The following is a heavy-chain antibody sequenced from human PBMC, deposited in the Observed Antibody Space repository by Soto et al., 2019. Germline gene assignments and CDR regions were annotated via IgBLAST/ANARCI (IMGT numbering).Heavy chain of an antibody. CDR2: INHSGST. V-gene: IGHV4-34*01. Sequence: QVQLQQWGAGLLKPSETLSLTCAVYGGSFSGYYWSWIRQPPGKGLEWIGEINHSGSTNYNPSLKSRVTISVDTSKNQFSLKLSSVTAADTAVYYCARDLYAGTVPWGHGTLVTVSP. D-gene: IGHD1-1*01. CDR1: GGSFSGYY. J-gene: IGHJ5*02. CDR3: ARDLYAGTVP.